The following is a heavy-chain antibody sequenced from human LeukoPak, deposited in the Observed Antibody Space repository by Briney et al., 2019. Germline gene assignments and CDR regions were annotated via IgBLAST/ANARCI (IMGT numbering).Heavy chain of an antibody. Sequence: SETLSLTCTVSGGSISSSSYYWGWIRQPPGKGLEWIGSIYYSGSTYYNPSLKSRVTISVDTSKNQFSLKLSSATAADTAVYYCAREAYSGWPFDYWGQGTLVTVSS. CDR2: IYYSGST. CDR3: AREAYSGWPFDY. CDR1: GGSISSSSYY. V-gene: IGHV4-39*07. J-gene: IGHJ4*02. D-gene: IGHD6-19*01.